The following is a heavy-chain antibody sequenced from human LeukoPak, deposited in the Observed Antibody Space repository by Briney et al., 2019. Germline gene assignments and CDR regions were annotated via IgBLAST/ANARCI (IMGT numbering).Heavy chain of an antibody. J-gene: IGHJ5*02. CDR1: GYTFTNYG. Sequence: ASVKVSCTASGYTFTNYGVSWVRQAPGQGLEWMGWISAYNGNTDYAQKLQGRVTMTTDTSTSTAYMELRSLRSDDTAVYFCARDYGGNSGWFDPWGQGTLVTVSS. CDR2: ISAYNGNT. CDR3: ARDYGGNSGWFDP. V-gene: IGHV1-18*01. D-gene: IGHD4-23*01.